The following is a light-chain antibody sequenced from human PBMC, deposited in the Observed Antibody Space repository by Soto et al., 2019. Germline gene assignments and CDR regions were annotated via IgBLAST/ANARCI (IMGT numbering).Light chain of an antibody. V-gene: IGKV1-5*03. J-gene: IGKJ4*01. CDR3: LQYNVYPLS. CDR1: QNINRW. Sequence: DIQMTQSPSTLSASVGDRVTITCRASQNINRWLAWYQQRPGKAPNLLIHKASTLEVGVPSRFSGSASGTEFTLTICSLQPDDFAVYFCLQYNVYPLSFGGGTKVEIK. CDR2: KAS.